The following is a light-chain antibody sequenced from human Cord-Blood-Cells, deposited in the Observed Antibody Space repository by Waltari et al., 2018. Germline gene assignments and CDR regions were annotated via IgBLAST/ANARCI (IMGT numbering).Light chain of an antibody. CDR2: DVS. J-gene: IGLJ1*01. CDR3: SSYTSSSTYV. Sequence: QSALTQPASVSGSPGQSITISCTGTSSDVGGYNYVSWYQQHPVKAPKLMIYDVSNRPSGVSNRFSGSKSGNTASLTIYGLQAEDEADYYCSSYTSSSTYVFGTGTKVTVL. CDR1: SSDVGGYNY. V-gene: IGLV2-14*03.